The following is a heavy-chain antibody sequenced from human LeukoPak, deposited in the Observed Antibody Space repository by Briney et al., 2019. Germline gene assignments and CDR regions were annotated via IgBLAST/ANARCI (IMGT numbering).Heavy chain of an antibody. CDR1: GGSFSGFY. J-gene: IGHJ5*02. V-gene: IGHV4-34*01. D-gene: IGHD3-10*01. CDR2: INHSGST. Sequence: SETLSLTCAVYGGSFSGFYWSWIRQPPGKGLEWIGEINHSGSTNYNPSLKSRVTISVDTSKNQFSLKLSSVTAADTAVYYCARVDYYGSGSYGWFDPWGQGTLVTVSS. CDR3: ARVDYYGSGSYGWFDP.